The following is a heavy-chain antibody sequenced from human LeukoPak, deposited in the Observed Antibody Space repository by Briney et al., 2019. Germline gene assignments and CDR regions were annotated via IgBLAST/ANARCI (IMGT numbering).Heavy chain of an antibody. CDR3: ARTRLAAAGTIDY. V-gene: IGHV4-39*07. CDR1: GGSISSSSYY. J-gene: IGHJ4*02. D-gene: IGHD6-13*01. CDR2: IYYSGST. Sequence: KSSETLSLTCTVSGGSISSSSYYWGWIRQPPGKGLEWIGSIYYSGSTYYNPSLKSRVTISVDTSKNQFSLKLSSVTAADTAVYYCARTRLAAAGTIDYWGQGTLITVSS.